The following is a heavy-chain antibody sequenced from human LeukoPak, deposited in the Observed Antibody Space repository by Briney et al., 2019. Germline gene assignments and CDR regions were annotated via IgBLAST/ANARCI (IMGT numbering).Heavy chain of an antibody. CDR3: ARDGEVARAFDI. D-gene: IGHD5-24*01. CDR2: IYYSGST. V-gene: IGHV4-39*07. Sequence: SETLSLTCTVSGGSISSSSYYWGWIRQPPGKGLEWIGSIYYSGSTYYNPSLKSRVTISVDTSKNQFSLKLSSVTAEDTAVYYCARDGEVARAFDIWGQGTMVTVSS. J-gene: IGHJ3*02. CDR1: GGSISSSSYY.